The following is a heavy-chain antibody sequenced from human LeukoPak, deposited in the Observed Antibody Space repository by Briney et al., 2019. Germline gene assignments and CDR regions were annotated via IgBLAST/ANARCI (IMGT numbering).Heavy chain of an antibody. Sequence: GGTLRLSCAASGFTFSSHGMSWVRQAPGKRLEWVSTISGSGDNTYYADSVKGRFTISRDNSKNTLYLQMNSLRAEDTALYYCARVARGDYYYYYMDVWGKGTTVTVSS. CDR3: ARVARGDYYYYYMDV. V-gene: IGHV3-23*01. D-gene: IGHD3-10*01. CDR2: ISGSGDNT. J-gene: IGHJ6*03. CDR1: GFTFSSHG.